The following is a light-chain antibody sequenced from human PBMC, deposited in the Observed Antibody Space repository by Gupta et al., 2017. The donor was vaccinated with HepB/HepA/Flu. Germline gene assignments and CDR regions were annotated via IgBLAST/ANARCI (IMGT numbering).Light chain of an antibody. J-gene: IGKJ3*01. V-gene: IGKV1-12*01. CDR2: AAS. Sequence: DIQMTQSPSSVSASVGDRVTITCRASKGIGNWLAWYQQKPGKDPKLLIFAASTVQSGVPARFSGSGSGTDFTLTISSRQPEDVANYYCQQEKSFPRTFGHGTXVDIK. CDR1: KGIGNW. CDR3: QQEKSFPRT.